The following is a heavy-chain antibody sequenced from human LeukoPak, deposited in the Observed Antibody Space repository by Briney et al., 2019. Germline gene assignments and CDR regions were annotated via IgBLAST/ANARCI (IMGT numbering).Heavy chain of an antibody. D-gene: IGHD3-10*01. CDR1: GFTFSNAW. J-gene: IGHJ4*02. CDR3: ASYYYGSGTSLGY. CDR2: IKSKTDGGTT. V-gene: IGHV3-15*01. Sequence: GGSLRLSCAASGFTFSNAWMSWVRQAPGKGLEWVGRIKSKTDGGTTDYPAPVKGRFTISRDDSKNTLYLQMNSLKTEDTAVYYCASYYYGSGTSLGYWGQGTLVTVSS.